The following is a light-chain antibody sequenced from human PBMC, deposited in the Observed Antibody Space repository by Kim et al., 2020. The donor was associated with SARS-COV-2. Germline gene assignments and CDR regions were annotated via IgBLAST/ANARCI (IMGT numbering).Light chain of an antibody. CDR3: QQYRSYPWT. V-gene: IGKV1-5*03. Sequence: ASVVDKITITCRASRNIDDWVAWYQQKPGRASKLLIYKASTLKRGVPSTFSGSGSRTEFTLTTSSLQPDDFATYYCQQYRSYPWTFGQGTKVDIK. CDR1: RNIDDW. CDR2: KAS. J-gene: IGKJ1*01.